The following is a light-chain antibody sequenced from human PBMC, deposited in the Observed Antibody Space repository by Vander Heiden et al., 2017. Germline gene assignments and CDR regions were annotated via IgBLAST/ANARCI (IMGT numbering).Light chain of an antibody. CDR3: GTWDSSLSNAV. V-gene: IGLV1-51*01. J-gene: IGLJ1*01. CDR2: ANN. CDR1: SSNIGKNY. Sequence: QSVLTQPPAVSAAPGQKVTISCSGSSSNIGKNYVSWYQQVPGTAPKLLIYANNKRPSGIPDRFSGSKSGTSATLGITGLQTGDEADYYFGTWDSSLSNAVFGTGTKVTVL.